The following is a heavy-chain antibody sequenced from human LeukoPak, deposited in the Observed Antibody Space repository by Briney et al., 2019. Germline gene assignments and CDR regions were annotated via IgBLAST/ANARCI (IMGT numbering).Heavy chain of an antibody. J-gene: IGHJ6*03. CDR3: ARRLTWSSSRYMDV. D-gene: IGHD6-6*01. V-gene: IGHV3-11*01. CDR1: GFTFSDYY. CDR2: ISSSGTNI. Sequence: GGSLRLSCAAYGFTFSDYYMGWIRQARGKGLEWVSYISSSGTNIFYADSVKGRFTISRDNAKNSLYLQMNSLRAEVTAVYYCARRLTWSSSRYMDVWGKGTTVTVSS.